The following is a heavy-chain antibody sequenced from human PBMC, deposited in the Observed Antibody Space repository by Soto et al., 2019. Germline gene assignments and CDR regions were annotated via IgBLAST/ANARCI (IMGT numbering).Heavy chain of an antibody. CDR3: ARVKGGTTRRAFDS. CDR2: IYDNGGA. D-gene: IGHD1-7*01. V-gene: IGHV4-31*03. J-gene: IGHJ4*02. Sequence: SETLSLTCTVSGDSISSGGYYWSWIRQHPGKGLEWSGYIYDNGGAYYSPSLRGRVVISLDRSENQFSLRLSSLTAADTAVYYCARVKGGTTRRAFDSWGQGTLVTVSS. CDR1: GDSISSGGYY.